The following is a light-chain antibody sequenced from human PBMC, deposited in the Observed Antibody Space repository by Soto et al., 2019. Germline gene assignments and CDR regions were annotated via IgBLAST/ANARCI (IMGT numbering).Light chain of an antibody. CDR1: QSVSNN. Sequence: EIVLTQSPGTLSLAPGEIATLSCRASQSVSNNLAWYQQISGQAPRLLIHGASKRATGIPARFSGSGSGTEFTLTISSLESEDFAVYYCQPYKNWPPITFGQGTRLEIK. V-gene: IGKV3-15*01. CDR2: GAS. CDR3: QPYKNWPPIT. J-gene: IGKJ5*01.